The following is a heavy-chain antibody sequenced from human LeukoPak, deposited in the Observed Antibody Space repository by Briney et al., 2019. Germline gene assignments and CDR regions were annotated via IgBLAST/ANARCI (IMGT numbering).Heavy chain of an antibody. D-gene: IGHD5-12*01. CDR1: GFTFSRYW. CDR2: IDEHGKTI. Sequence: GGSLRLSCAASGFTFSRYWMHRVRQAPGKGPVWVSRIDEHGKTINYADSVKGRFTISRNNAGDTLYLQMNSLRAEDTGVYYCAADLSGRQDYWGQGTLVTVSS. CDR3: AADLSGRQDY. J-gene: IGHJ4*02. V-gene: IGHV3-74*01.